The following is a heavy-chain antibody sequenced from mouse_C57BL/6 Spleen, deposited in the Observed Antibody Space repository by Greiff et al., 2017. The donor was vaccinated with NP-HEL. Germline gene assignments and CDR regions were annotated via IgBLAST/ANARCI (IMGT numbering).Heavy chain of an antibody. CDR3: TTVGNTVVARGFAY. J-gene: IGHJ3*01. V-gene: IGHV14-4*01. CDR2: IDPENGDT. CDR1: GFNIKDDY. Sequence: EVKLQESGAELVRPGASVKLSCTASGFNIKDDYMHWVKQRPEQGLEWIGWIDPENGDTEYASKFQGKATIKADTSSNTAYLQLSSLTSEDTAVYYCTTVGNTVVARGFAYWGQGTLVTVSA. D-gene: IGHD1-1*01.